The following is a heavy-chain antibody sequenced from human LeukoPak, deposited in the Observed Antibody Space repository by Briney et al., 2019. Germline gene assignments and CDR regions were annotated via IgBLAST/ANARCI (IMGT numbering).Heavy chain of an antibody. D-gene: IGHD3-10*01. CDR1: RGSTTGFITGTC. Sequence: SQTLSLTCTVSRGSTTGFITGTCWSWVRQPAGKGLESIGRIHCTESTNYNPTLKSRATMSVNTYKYQLFRSLTSVTAADTDLYYCASGSQNYYNPFDNWGQGTLVTVSS. J-gene: IGHJ4*02. V-gene: IGHV4-4*07. CDR2: IHCTEST. CDR3: ASGSQNYYNPFDN.